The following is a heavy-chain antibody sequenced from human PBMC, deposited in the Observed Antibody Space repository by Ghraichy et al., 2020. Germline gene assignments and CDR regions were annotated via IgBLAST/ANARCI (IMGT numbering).Heavy chain of an antibody. CDR2: FGTTSDS. D-gene: IGHD6-6*01. J-gene: IGHJ4*02. CDR3: AKNVPGRPSDY. V-gene: IGHV3-23*01. CDR1: GFTFSSCA. Sequence: GGSLRLSCAASGFTFSSCAMTWVRQAPGKGLEWVSTFGTTSDSYYADSVKGRFTVSRDNSKSTVYLQMTSLRAEDTAVYYCAKNVPGRPSDYWGQGTLVTVSS.